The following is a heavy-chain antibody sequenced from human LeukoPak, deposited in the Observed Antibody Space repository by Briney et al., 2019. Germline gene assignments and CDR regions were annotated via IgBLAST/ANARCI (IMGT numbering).Heavy chain of an antibody. V-gene: IGHV4-39*01. D-gene: IGHD3-22*01. CDR1: GGSISRIIYY. J-gene: IGHJ4*02. CDR3: ARVVRDGSGYNYYFDY. Sequence: SETLSLTCTVSGGSISRIIYYWGWIRQPPGEGLEWIGSIYYTGSTYYTPSLRSRVTISVDTSKNQFSLKLSAVTAADTAVYYCARVVRDGSGYNYYFDYWGQGTLVTVSS. CDR2: IYYTGST.